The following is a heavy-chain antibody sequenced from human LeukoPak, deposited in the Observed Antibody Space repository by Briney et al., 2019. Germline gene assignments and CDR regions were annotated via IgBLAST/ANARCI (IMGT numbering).Heavy chain of an antibody. CDR1: GFTFSSYA. J-gene: IGHJ6*02. Sequence: PGGSLRLSCAASGFTFSSYAMSWVRQAPGKGLEWVSAISGSGGGTYYADSVKGRFTISRDNSKNTQYLQTNSLRVEDTAVYYCAKGGVYDSGGSGYGMDVWGQGTTVTVSS. CDR2: ISGSGGGT. V-gene: IGHV3-23*01. CDR3: AKGGVYDSGGSGYGMDV. D-gene: IGHD3-22*01.